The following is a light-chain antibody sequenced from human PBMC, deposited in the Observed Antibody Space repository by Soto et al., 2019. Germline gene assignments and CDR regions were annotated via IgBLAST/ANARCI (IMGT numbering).Light chain of an antibody. CDR3: QQRSNWHT. V-gene: IGKV3-11*01. Sequence: EIVLTQSPATLSLSPGERATLSCRASQSVSSYLAWYQQKPGQAPRLLIYDASNRATGIPARFSGSGSGTDFTLTIRSLEPEDFAVYYCQQRSNWHTFGGGTKVEIK. J-gene: IGKJ4*01. CDR2: DAS. CDR1: QSVSSY.